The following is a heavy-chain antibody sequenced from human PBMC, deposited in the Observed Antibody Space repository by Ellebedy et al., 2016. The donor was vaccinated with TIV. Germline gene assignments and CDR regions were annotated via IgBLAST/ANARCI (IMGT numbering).Heavy chain of an antibody. D-gene: IGHD5-24*01. CDR2: IYYSGST. Sequence: SETLSLTXTVSGRSISSYYWIWIRQPPGKGLEWIGYIYYSGSTNYNPSLKSRVTISVDTSKNQFSLKLSSVTAADTAVYYCARVGGYKTGGWFDPWGQGTLVTVSS. CDR1: GRSISSYY. V-gene: IGHV4-59*01. CDR3: ARVGGYKTGGWFDP. J-gene: IGHJ5*02.